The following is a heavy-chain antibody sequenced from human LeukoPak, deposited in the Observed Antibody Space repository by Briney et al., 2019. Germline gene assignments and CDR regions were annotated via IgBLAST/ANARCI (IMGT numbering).Heavy chain of an antibody. CDR1: GFTFSSYG. V-gene: IGHV3-30*18. D-gene: IGHD3-22*01. J-gene: IGHJ4*02. CDR3: AKLPSYYDSSGSPLTFDY. CDR2: ISYDGSNK. Sequence: SGGSLRLSCAASGFTFSSYGMHWVRQAPGKGLEWVAVISYDGSNKYYADSVKGRFTISRDNSKNTLYLQMNSLRAEDTAVYYCAKLPSYYDSSGSPLTFDYWGQGTLVTVSS.